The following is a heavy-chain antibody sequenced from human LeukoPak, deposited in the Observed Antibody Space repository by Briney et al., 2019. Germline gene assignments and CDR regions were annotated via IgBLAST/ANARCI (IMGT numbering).Heavy chain of an antibody. CDR1: GGSFSGYY. Sequence: SETLSLTCAVYGGSFSGYYWSWIRQPPGKGLEWIGEINHSGSTNYNPSLKSRVTISVDTSKSQFSLKLSSVTAADTAVYYCARGRSGAFDIWGQGTMVTVPS. CDR3: ARGRSGAFDI. J-gene: IGHJ3*02. CDR2: INHSGST. V-gene: IGHV4-34*01. D-gene: IGHD3-3*01.